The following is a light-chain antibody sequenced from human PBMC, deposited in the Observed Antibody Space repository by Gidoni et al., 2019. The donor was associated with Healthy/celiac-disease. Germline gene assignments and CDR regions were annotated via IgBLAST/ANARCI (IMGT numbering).Light chain of an antibody. CDR1: QSVSSSS. CDR2: CAS. V-gene: IGKV3-20*01. J-gene: IGKJ4*01. CDR3: QQYGSSPT. Sequence: IVLTKSPGTLSLSPGERATLSCRASQSVSSSSLAWYQQNPGQAPRLLIYCASSSATGIPDRFSGSGSGTDFTLTISRLEPDDFAVYYCQQYGSSPTFGGGTKVDIK.